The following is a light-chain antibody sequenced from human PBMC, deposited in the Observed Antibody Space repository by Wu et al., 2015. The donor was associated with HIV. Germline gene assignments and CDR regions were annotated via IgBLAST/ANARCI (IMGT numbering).Light chain of an antibody. CDR2: GAS. CDR3: QQYNNWPSWT. J-gene: IGKJ1*01. V-gene: IGKV3-15*01. CDR1: HSVSSN. Sequence: EIVMTQSPATLSVSPGERATLSCRASHSVSSNLAWYQQKPGQAPRLLIYGASTRATGIPARFSGSASGTEFTLTISSLQSEDFAVYYCQQYNNWPSWTFGQGTKVEIK.